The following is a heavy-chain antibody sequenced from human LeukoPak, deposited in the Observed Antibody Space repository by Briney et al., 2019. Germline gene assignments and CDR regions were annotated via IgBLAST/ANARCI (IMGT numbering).Heavy chain of an antibody. CDR1: GGSFSGYY. J-gene: IGHJ5*02. CDR3: ARCGRIAAALPNWFDP. D-gene: IGHD6-13*01. CDR2: INHSGST. Sequence: SETLSLTCAVYGGSFSGYYWSWIRQPPGKGLEWIGEINHSGSTNYNPSLKSRVTISVDTSKNQFSLKLSSVTAADTAVYYCARCGRIAAALPNWFDPWGQGTLVTVSS. V-gene: IGHV4-34*01.